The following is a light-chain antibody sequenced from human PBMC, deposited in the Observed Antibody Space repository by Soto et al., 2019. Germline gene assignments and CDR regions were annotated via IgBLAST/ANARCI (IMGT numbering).Light chain of an antibody. CDR2: GAS. V-gene: IGKV3-20*01. J-gene: IGKJ1*01. Sequence: EIVFTQSPCTLSLSPGERATLSCRASQSVSSSYLAWYQQKPGQAPRLLIYGASSRATGIPDRFSGSGSGTDFTLTIGRLEPEDFAVYYCQQYDNWPWTFGQGTKVDIK. CDR3: QQYDNWPWT. CDR1: QSVSSSY.